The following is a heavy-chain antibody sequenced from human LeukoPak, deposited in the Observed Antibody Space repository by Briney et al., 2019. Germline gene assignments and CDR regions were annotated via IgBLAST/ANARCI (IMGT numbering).Heavy chain of an antibody. CDR1: GGSISSGSYS. D-gene: IGHD2-15*01. J-gene: IGHJ4*02. V-gene: IGHV4-30-2*01. CDR3: ARDGPRYCSGGSCYPARNFDY. Sequence: PSETLSLTCAVSGGSISSGSYSWNWIRQPPGKGLEWVGHIFHSGITYYNPSLKSRGTISVDTSKNQFSLKLSSVTAADTAVYYCARDGPRYCSGGSCYPARNFDYWGQGTLVTVSS. CDR2: IFHSGIT.